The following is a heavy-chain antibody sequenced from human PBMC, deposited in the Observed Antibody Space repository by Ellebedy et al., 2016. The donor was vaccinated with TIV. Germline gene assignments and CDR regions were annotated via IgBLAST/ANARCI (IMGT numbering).Heavy chain of an antibody. V-gene: IGHV3-15*01. Sequence: PGGSLRLSCAASGFTFSNAWMSWVRQAPGKGLEWVGRIKSKTDGGTTDYAAPVKGRFTISRDDSKNTLYLQMNSLKTEDTAVYYCTTDLTRYDILTGYPLGMDVWGQGTTVTVSS. CDR3: TTDLTRYDILTGYPLGMDV. J-gene: IGHJ6*02. D-gene: IGHD3-9*01. CDR2: IKSKTDGGTT. CDR1: GFTFSNAW.